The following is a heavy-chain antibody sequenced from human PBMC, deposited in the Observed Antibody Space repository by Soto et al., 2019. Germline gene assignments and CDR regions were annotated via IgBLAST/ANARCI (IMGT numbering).Heavy chain of an antibody. CDR2: IKQDGSEK. D-gene: IGHD6-19*01. CDR1: GFTFSSYW. CDR3: ARDPRPQWLAGGVGSGY. Sequence: GGSLRLSCAASGFTFSSYWMSWVRQAPGKGLEWVANIKQDGSEKYYVDSVKGRFTISRDNAKNSLYLQMNSLRAEDTAVYYCARDPRPQWLAGGVGSGYWGQGTLVTVSS. V-gene: IGHV3-7*01. J-gene: IGHJ4*02.